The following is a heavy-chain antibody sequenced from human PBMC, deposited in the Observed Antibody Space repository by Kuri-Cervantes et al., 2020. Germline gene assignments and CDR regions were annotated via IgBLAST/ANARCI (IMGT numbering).Heavy chain of an antibody. V-gene: IGHV3-20*04. CDR1: GFTFSSYA. J-gene: IGHJ4*02. CDR3: AGAAGAATDY. CDR2: INWNGGST. D-gene: IGHD6-25*01. Sequence: GESLKISCAASGFTFSSYAMSWVRQAPGKGLEWVSGINWNGGSTGYADSVKGRFTISRDNAKSSLYLHLNHLRVEDTAVYYCAGAAGAATDYWGRGALGTVSS.